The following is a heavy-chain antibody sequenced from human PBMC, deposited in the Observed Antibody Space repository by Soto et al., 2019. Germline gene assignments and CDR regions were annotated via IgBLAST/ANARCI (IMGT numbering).Heavy chain of an antibody. CDR3: SREDPPNITIFGVARP. Sequence: SETLSLTCPVSGGSIYSGDYYWSWIRQPPGKGLEWIGYIYYSGSTFYNPSLKSRVSISVDTSKNQFSLKMNSVTVADTAVYYWSREDPPNITIFGVARPWGQGTLVTVSS. D-gene: IGHD3-3*01. CDR2: IYYSGST. CDR1: GGSIYSGDYY. V-gene: IGHV4-30-4*01. J-gene: IGHJ4*02.